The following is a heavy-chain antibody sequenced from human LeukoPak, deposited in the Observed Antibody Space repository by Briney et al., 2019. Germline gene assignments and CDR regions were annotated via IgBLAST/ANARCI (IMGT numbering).Heavy chain of an antibody. V-gene: IGHV1-69*05. J-gene: IGHJ4*02. CDR2: IIPIFGTA. D-gene: IGHD5-24*01. Sequence: PGASVKVSCKASGGTFSSYAISWVRQAPGQGLEWMGGIIPIFGTANYAQKFQGRVTMTRDMSTSTVYMELSSLRSEDTAVYYCARGRGGYNFFRSARFDYWGQGTLVTVSS. CDR3: ARGRGGYNFFRSARFDY. CDR1: GGTFSSYA.